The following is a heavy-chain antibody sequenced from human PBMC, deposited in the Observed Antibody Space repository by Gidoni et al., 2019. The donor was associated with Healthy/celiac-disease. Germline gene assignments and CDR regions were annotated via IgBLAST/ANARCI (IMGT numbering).Heavy chain of an antibody. V-gene: IGHV4-38-2*02. J-gene: IGHJ3*02. D-gene: IGHD3-22*01. CDR3: ASTQYYDSSGYYYAPADAFDI. CDR2: IYHSGST. CDR1: GYSISRGYY. Sequence: QVQLQESGPGLVKPSETLSLTCTGSGYSISRGYYRGWIRQPPGKGLEWIGSIYHSGSTYYNPSLKSRVTISVDTSKNQFSLKLSSVTAADTAVYYCASTQYYDSSGYYYAPADAFDIWGQGTMVTVSS.